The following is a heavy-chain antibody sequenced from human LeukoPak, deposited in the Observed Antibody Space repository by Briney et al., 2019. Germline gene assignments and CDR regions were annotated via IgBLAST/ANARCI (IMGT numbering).Heavy chain of an antibody. CDR1: GGSISSYY. CDR2: IYYSGST. J-gene: IGHJ6*02. D-gene: IGHD3-10*01. CDR3: ARSGFSSGSHSYYYYGMDV. V-gene: IGHV4-59*08. Sequence: KPSETLSLTCTVSGGSISSYYWSWIRQPPGKGLEWIGYIYYSGSTNYNPSLKSRVTISVDTSKNQFSLKLSSVTAADTAVYYCARSGFSSGSHSYYYYGMDVWGQGTTVTVSS.